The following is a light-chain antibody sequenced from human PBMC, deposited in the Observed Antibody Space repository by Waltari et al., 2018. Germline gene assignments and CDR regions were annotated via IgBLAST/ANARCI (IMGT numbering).Light chain of an antibody. CDR3: QKYDSAPLT. V-gene: IGKV1-27*01. CDR2: AAS. J-gene: IGKJ3*01. CDR1: QGIRNY. Sequence: DIQLTQSPSSLSASIGDRVSITCRASQGIRNYLAWYQQKTGKVPKVLSYAASSLQSGVPSRFVGSGSGTEFTLTINSLQPEDVATYYGQKYDSAPLTFGPGTKVDIK.